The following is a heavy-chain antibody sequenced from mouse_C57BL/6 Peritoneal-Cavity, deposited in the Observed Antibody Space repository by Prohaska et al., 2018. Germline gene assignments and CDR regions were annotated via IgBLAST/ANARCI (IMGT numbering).Heavy chain of an antibody. D-gene: IGHD2-5*01. CDR2: IDPSDSEN. Sequence: QVQLQQPVAELVRPGSSVKLSCKASGYTFTSYWMHWVKQRPIQGLEWIGNIDPSDSENQYNQKFKDKGTLTVDKSASTAYMQLSSLTSEDSAVYYWAREGSNYGFAYWGQGTLVTVSA. CDR3: AREGSNYGFAY. V-gene: IGHV1-52*01. CDR1: GYTFTSYW. J-gene: IGHJ3*01.